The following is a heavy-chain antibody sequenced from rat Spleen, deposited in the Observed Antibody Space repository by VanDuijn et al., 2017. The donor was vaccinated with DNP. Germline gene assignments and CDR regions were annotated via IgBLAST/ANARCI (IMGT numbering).Heavy chain of an antibody. CDR2: IWSGGST. J-gene: IGHJ4*01. V-gene: IGHV2-4*01. D-gene: IGHD1-2*01. CDR3: ARSHYSSYNYYIMDA. CDR1: GFSLTSYG. Sequence: VQLQESGPGLVKPSQTLSLTCTVSGFSLTSYGVSWVRQPPGKGPEWIGEIWSGGSTHYNPALKSRLSISRDTSKSQVFLKMSSLKTEDTATYYCARSHYSSYNYYIMDAWGQGASVTVSS.